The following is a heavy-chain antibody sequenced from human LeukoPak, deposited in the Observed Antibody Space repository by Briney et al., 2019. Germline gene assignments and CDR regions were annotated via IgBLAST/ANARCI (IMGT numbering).Heavy chain of an antibody. CDR3: ARARSSSWYFP. D-gene: IGHD6-13*01. CDR2: IYYSGST. J-gene: IGHJ5*02. V-gene: IGHV4-59*01. Sequence: SETLSLTCAVYGGSFSGYYWSWIRQPPGKGLEWIGYIYYSGSTNYNPSLKSRVTISVDMSKNQFSLKLSSVTAADTAVYYCARARSSSWYFPWGQGTLVTVSS. CDR1: GGSFSGYY.